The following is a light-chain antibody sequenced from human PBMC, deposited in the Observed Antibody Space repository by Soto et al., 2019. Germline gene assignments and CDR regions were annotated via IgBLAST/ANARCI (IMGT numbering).Light chain of an antibody. CDR3: PQRSTWPLLT. Sequence: EIVLTQSPGTLSLSPGEIATLYFSASQSVISYLAFYQQRPGQAPRLLIYDASNRATGIPARFSGSGSGTEVPLTISSLEHEDFAVYYCPQRSTWPLLTFGGGTKVDIK. CDR1: QSVISY. J-gene: IGKJ4*01. CDR2: DAS. V-gene: IGKV3-11*01.